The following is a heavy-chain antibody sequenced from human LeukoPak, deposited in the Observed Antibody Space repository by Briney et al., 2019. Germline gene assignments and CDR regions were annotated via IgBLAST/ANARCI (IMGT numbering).Heavy chain of an antibody. Sequence: ASVKISCKASGYTFTSYGISWVRQAPGQGLEWMGWISAYNGITNYAQKLQGRVTMTTDTSTSTAYLELRSLRSDDTAVYYCARDREITFPSGILEWLLSPSRDFDYWGQGTLVTVSS. D-gene: IGHD3-3*01. V-gene: IGHV1-18*01. CDR1: GYTFTSYG. CDR3: ARDREITFPSGILEWLLSPSRDFDY. CDR2: ISAYNGIT. J-gene: IGHJ4*02.